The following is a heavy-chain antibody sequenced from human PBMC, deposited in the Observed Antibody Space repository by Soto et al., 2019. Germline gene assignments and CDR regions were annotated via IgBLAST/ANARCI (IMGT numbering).Heavy chain of an antibody. CDR3: TRGITNYSYVDS. V-gene: IGHV3-74*01. CDR2: VSSDGSST. Sequence: EVQLVESGGGLVQPGESLRLSCAASGFTFSSYWMHWIRQAPGKGLVWVSRVSSDGSSTVYANSVKGRLTISRDNAKNTLYLQMNSLSDEDTAVYYCTRGITNYSYVDSLGQGTLVTVSS. CDR1: GFTFSSYW. D-gene: IGHD1-20*01. J-gene: IGHJ4*02.